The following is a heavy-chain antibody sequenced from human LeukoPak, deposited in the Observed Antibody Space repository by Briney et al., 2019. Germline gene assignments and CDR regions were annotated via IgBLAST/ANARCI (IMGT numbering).Heavy chain of an antibody. D-gene: IGHD2-2*01. Sequence: GGSLRLSCAASGFTFSSYAMSWVRQAPGKGLEWVSAISGSGGSTYYADSVKGRFTISRDNSKNTLYLQMNSLRAEDTAVYYCAKEGCSSTSCYAEVWYFDLRGRGTLVTVSS. CDR3: AKEGCSSTSCYAEVWYFDL. CDR2: ISGSGGST. V-gene: IGHV3-23*01. CDR1: GFTFSSYA. J-gene: IGHJ2*01.